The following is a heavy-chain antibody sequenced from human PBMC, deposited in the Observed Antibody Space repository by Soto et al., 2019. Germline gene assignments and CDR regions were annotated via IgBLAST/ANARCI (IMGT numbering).Heavy chain of an antibody. CDR1: GFTFSSYD. D-gene: IGHD2-21*02. CDR3: ARATTLGVTAILDAFDI. Sequence: GGSLRLSCAASGFTFSSYDMHWVRQATGKGLEWVSAIGTAGDTYYPGSVKGRFTISRENAKNSLYLQMNSLRAEDTAVYYCARATTLGVTAILDAFDIWGQGTMVTVSS. J-gene: IGHJ3*02. CDR2: IGTAGDT. V-gene: IGHV3-13*01.